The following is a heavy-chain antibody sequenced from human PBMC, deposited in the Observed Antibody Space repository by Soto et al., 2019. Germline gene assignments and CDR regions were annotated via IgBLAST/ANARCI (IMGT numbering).Heavy chain of an antibody. D-gene: IGHD2-15*01. V-gene: IGHV4-61*08. CDR2: IYYSGST. J-gene: IGHJ3*02. Sequence: SETLSLTCTVSGGSISSGDYYWSWIRQPPGKGLEWIGYIYYSGSTNYNPSLKSRVTISVDTSKNQFSLKLSSVTAADTAVYYCARADIVVVVAATPWAFDIWGQGTMVTVSS. CDR3: ARADIVVVVAATPWAFDI. CDR1: GGSISSGDYY.